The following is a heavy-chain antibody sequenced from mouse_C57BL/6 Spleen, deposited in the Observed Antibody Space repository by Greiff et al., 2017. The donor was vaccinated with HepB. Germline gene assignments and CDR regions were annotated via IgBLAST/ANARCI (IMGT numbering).Heavy chain of an antibody. J-gene: IGHJ4*01. CDR3: AILIYYDYAKGSMDY. CDR2: IYPGSGST. D-gene: IGHD2-4*01. Sequence: QVQLQQPGAELVKPGASVKMSCKASGYTFTSYWITWVKQRPGQGLEWIGDIYPGSGSTNYNEKFKSKATLTVDTSSSTAYMQLSSLTSEDSAVYYCAILIYYDYAKGSMDYWGQGTSVTVSS. CDR1: GYTFTSYW. V-gene: IGHV1-55*01.